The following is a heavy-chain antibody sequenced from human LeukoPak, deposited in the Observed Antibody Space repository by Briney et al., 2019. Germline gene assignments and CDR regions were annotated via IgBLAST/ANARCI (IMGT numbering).Heavy chain of an antibody. D-gene: IGHD4-17*01. V-gene: IGHV4-39*01. CDR2: IYYSGST. CDR1: GGSISSYY. Sequence: PSETLSLTCTVSGGSISSYYWGWIRQPPGKGLEWIGSIYYSGSTYYSPSLKSRVTISVDTSKNQFSLKLSSVTAADTAVYYCARRANDYGDYGARGYANWFDPWGQGTLVTVSS. J-gene: IGHJ5*02. CDR3: ARRANDYGDYGARGYANWFDP.